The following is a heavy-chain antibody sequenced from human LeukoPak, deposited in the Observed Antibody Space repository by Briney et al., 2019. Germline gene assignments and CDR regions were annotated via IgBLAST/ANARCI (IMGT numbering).Heavy chain of an antibody. J-gene: IGHJ4*02. CDR3: ASVLVGALDY. Sequence: SETLSLTCTVSGGSISSSSYYWGWIRQPPGKGLEWIGSTYYSGSTYYNPSLKSRVTISVDTSKNQFSLKLSSVTAADTAVYYCASVLVGALDYWGQGTLVTVSS. CDR1: GGSISSSSYY. D-gene: IGHD1-26*01. CDR2: TYYSGST. V-gene: IGHV4-39*07.